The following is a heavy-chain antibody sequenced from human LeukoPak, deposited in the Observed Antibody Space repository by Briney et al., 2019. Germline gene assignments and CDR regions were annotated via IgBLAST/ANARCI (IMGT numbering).Heavy chain of an antibody. D-gene: IGHD2-15*01. J-gene: IGHJ4*02. CDR2: IKSGGSDK. CDR3: ARDARWLLY. CDR1: GFTFSSYW. V-gene: IGHV3-7*01. Sequence: GGSLRLSCAASGFTFSSYWMSWVRQAPGKGLEWVANIKSGGSDKYYVDSVKGRFTISRDNAKNSLYLQMNILRAEDTAEYYGARDARWLLYWGQGTLVTVSS.